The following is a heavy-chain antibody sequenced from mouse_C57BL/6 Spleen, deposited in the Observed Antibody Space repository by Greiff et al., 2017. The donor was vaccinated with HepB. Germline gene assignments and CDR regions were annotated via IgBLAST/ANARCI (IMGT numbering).Heavy chain of an antibody. CDR3: ASHGATMSTTRVFYFDY. CDR1: GYTFTEYT. V-gene: IGHV1-62-2*01. J-gene: IGHJ2*01. D-gene: IGHD2-4*01. CDR2: FYPGSGSI. Sequence: QVQLQQSGAELVKPGASVKLSCKASGYTFTEYTIHWVQQRSGQGLEWIGGFYPGSGSIKYNEKFKDKATLTADKSSSKVYMELSRLTSEDSAVYFSASHGATMSTTRVFYFDYWGQGTTLTVSS.